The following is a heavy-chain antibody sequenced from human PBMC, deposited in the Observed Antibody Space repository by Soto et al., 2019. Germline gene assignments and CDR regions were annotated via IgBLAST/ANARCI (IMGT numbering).Heavy chain of an antibody. CDR3: ARGGVVRVDY. CDR2: IYYSGST. J-gene: IGHJ4*02. V-gene: IGHV4-31*03. D-gene: IGHD3-10*01. Sequence: SETLSLTCTVSGGSISSGGYYWSWIRQHPGKGLDGIGYIYYSGSTYYNPSLNSRVTISVDTSKNQFSLKLSSVIAAEKAVYYCARGGVVRVDYWGQGTLVTVSS. CDR1: GGSISSGGYY.